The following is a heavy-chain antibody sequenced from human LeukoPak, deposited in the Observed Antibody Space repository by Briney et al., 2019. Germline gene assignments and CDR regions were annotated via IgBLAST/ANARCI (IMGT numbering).Heavy chain of an antibody. V-gene: IGHV7-4-1*02. CDR3: ARSPRGSVHYNWLDP. CDR1: GYTFTSYA. CDR2: INTNTGNP. D-gene: IGHD2-15*01. Sequence: ASVKVSCKASGYTFTSYAMNWVRQAPGQGLEWMGWINTNTGNPMYAQGFTGRFVFSLDTSVSTAYLQMNSLRAEDTAMYYCARSPRGSVHYNWLDPWGQGTLVTVSS. J-gene: IGHJ5*02.